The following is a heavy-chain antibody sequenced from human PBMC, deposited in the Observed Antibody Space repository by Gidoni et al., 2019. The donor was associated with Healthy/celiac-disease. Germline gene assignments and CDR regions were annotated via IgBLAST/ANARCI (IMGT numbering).Heavy chain of an antibody. J-gene: IGHJ4*02. D-gene: IGHD3-16*01. V-gene: IGHV1-18*01. CDR3: ARVGPLIRLGESYFY. Sequence: QVQLVQTGAEVTKPGASVELSCKASGYTFTSYGISWVRQAPGQGLEWMGWISAYNGNTNYAQKLQGRVTMTTDTSTSTAYMELRSLRSDDTAVYYCARVGPLIRLGESYFYWGQGTLVTVSS. CDR2: ISAYNGNT. CDR1: GYTFTSYG.